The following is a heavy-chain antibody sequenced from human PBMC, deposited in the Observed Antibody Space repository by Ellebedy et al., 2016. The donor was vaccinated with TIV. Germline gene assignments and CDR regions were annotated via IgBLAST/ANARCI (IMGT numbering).Heavy chain of an antibody. D-gene: IGHD4-17*01. CDR1: GFTFSSYG. CDR3: AREYGPFDY. Sequence: GESLKISXAASGFTFSSYGMHWVRQAPGKGLEWVAVIWYDGSNKYYADSVKGRFTISRDNSKNTLYLQMNSLRAEDTAVYYCAREYGPFDYWGQGTLVTVSS. CDR2: IWYDGSNK. V-gene: IGHV3-33*01. J-gene: IGHJ4*02.